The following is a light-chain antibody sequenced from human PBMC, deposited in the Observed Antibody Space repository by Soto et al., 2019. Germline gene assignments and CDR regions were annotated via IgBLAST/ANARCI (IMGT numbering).Light chain of an antibody. CDR2: AAS. J-gene: IGKJ1*01. Sequence: DIQMTQSPSSLSASVGDRVTITCRASQSISSYLNWYQQKPGKAPKLLIYAASSLQSGVPSRFSGSGSGTAFTLTISSLQPEDFETYYCQQSYSTHWTFGQGTQVEIK. CDR3: QQSYSTHWT. V-gene: IGKV1-39*01. CDR1: QSISSY.